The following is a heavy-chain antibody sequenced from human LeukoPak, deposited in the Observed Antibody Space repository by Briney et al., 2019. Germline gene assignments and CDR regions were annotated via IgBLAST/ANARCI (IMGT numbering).Heavy chain of an antibody. CDR3: ARDTNNGLDV. V-gene: IGHV3-11*01. CDR1: GFTFSDYY. CDR2: ISSSGRLM. Sequence: GGSLRLSCAASGFTFSDYYINWIRQAPGKGLEWVSHISSSGRLMQYADSVKGRFTITRDNAQNFMSLQMNSLKPEDTAVYYCARDTNNGLDVWGRGTTVTVSS. J-gene: IGHJ6*02. D-gene: IGHD1-14*01.